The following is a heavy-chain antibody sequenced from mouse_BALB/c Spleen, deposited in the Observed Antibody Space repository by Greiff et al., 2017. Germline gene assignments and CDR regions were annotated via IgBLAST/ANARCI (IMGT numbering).Heavy chain of an antibody. CDR3: ARSYDYGRGAWFAY. CDR2: IFPGSGNT. J-gene: IGHJ3*01. V-gene: IGHV1-66*01. Sequence: VQLQQSGPELVKPGASVKISCKASGYSFTSYYIHWVKQRPGQGLEWIGWIFPGSGNTKYNEKFKGKATLTADTSSSTAYMQLSSLTSEDSAVYFCARSYDYGRGAWFAYWGQGTLVTVSA. D-gene: IGHD2-4*01. CDR1: GYSFTSYY.